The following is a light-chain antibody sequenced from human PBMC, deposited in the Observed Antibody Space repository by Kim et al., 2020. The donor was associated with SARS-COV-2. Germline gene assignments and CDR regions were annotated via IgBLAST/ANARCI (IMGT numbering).Light chain of an antibody. J-gene: IGKJ1*01. CDR1: QGIANN. V-gene: IGKV1-16*01. CDR3: QQYDGYPRT. CDR2: AAS. Sequence: ASVGDSVIITCRASQGIANNVAWFQQKPGKAPKSLIYAASSLESGVPSRFSGSGSGTDFILTISSLQPEDYATYYCQQYDGYPRTFGQGTKVDIK.